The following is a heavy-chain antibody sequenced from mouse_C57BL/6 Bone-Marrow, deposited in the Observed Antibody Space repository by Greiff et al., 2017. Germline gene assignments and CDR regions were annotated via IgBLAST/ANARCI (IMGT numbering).Heavy chain of an antibody. CDR2: IDPSDSYT. D-gene: IGHD1-1*01. CDR3: ALYYYGSSYYAMDY. Sequence: QVQLQQSGAELVMPGASVKLSCKASGYTFTSYWMHWVQQRPGQGLEWIGEIDPSDSYTNYNQKFKGKSTLTVDKSSSTAYMQLSSLTSEDSAVYYCALYYYGSSYYAMDYWGQGTSVTVSS. J-gene: IGHJ4*01. V-gene: IGHV1-69*01. CDR1: GYTFTSYW.